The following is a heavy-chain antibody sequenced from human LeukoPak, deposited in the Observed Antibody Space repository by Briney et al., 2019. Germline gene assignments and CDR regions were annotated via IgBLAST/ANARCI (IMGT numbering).Heavy chain of an antibody. CDR2: ISSSSSYI. Sequence: PGGSLRPSCAASGFTFSSYSMNWVRQAPGKGLEWVSSISSSSSYIYYADSVKGRFTISRDNAKNSLYLQMNSLRAEDTAEYYCARDRGYCSSTSCYVRSGFDYWGEGSLVTVSS. J-gene: IGHJ4*02. CDR3: ARDRGYCSSTSCYVRSGFDY. CDR1: GFTFSSYS. V-gene: IGHV3-21*01. D-gene: IGHD2-2*03.